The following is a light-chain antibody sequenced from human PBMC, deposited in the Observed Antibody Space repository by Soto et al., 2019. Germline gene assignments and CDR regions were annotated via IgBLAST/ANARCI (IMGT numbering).Light chain of an antibody. CDR1: SRDVGGFNF. CDR3: NSYTSSNTLV. J-gene: IGLJ2*01. Sequence: QSALTQPASVSGSPGQSITISCTGTSRDVGGFNFVSWYQHHPGKAPKLMIFEVRKRPSGVSDRFSGSKSGNTASLTIPGLQAEDEAEYYCNSYTSSNTLVFGGGTKLTVL. CDR2: EVR. V-gene: IGLV2-14*01.